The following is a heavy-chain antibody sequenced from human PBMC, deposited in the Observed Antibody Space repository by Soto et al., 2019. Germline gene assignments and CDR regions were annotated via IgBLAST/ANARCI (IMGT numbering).Heavy chain of an antibody. V-gene: IGHV3-23*01. Sequence: GGSLRLSCAASGFTFSSYAMSWVRQAPGKGLEWVSAISGSGGSTYYADSVKGRFTISRDNSKNTLYLQMNSLRAEDTAVYYCASLPGIAVAGPHDYWGQGTLVTVSS. J-gene: IGHJ4*02. CDR3: ASLPGIAVAGPHDY. CDR1: GFTFSSYA. D-gene: IGHD6-19*01. CDR2: ISGSGGST.